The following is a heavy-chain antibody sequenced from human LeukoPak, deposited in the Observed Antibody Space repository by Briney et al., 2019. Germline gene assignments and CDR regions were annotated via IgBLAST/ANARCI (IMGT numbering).Heavy chain of an antibody. CDR3: ASPGGYDFWSGPFDY. CDR2: ISYDGSKT. CDR1: AFTFSIYG. D-gene: IGHD3-3*01. Sequence: PGGSLRLSCVASAFTFSIYGMYWVRQAPGKGLEWVAVISYDGSKTYYADSVKGRFTISRDNSKNTLYLQMNSLRAEDTAVYYCASPGGYDFWSGPFDYWGQGTLVTVFS. J-gene: IGHJ4*02. V-gene: IGHV3-30*03.